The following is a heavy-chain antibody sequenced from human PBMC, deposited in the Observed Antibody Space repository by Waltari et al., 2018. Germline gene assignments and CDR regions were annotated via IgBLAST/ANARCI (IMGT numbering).Heavy chain of an antibody. J-gene: IGHJ4*02. CDR2: IYSSGST. V-gene: IGHV4-59*01. D-gene: IGHD3-10*01. Sequence: QVQLQESGPGLVTPSETLSLPSTVPGCPISSYYWSWIRPPPGKGLEWIGSIYSSGSTNYNPSLKSRVIISVDTSKNQFSLKVRSMTAADTAVYYCARDRGYQDYWGQGTLVTVSS. CDR3: ARDRGYQDY. CDR1: GCPISSYY.